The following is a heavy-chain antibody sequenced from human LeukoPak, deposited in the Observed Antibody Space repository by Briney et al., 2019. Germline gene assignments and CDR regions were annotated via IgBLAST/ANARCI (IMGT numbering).Heavy chain of an antibody. CDR3: VREGLERRTNFDY. J-gene: IGHJ4*02. Sequence: GGSLRLSCSASGLTFSSDVMRWVRQAPGKGLQYVSGISMNVQTTYYAGSVKGRFTISRDSSKNTVYLQMNSLTAEDTAVYYCVREGLERRTNFDYWGQGTLVSVSS. CDR1: GLTFSSDV. CDR2: ISMNVQTT. D-gene: IGHD1-1*01. V-gene: IGHV3-64D*06.